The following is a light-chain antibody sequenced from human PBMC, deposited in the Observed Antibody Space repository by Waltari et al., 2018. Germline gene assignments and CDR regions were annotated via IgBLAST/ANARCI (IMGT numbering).Light chain of an antibody. CDR3: CSYTAGSTWV. CDR2: EGS. J-gene: IGLJ3*02. CDR1: RRDVGSYNL. V-gene: IGLV2-23*01. Sequence: QSALTQPASVSGSPGQSITISCTGTRRDVGSYNLVSWYQQHPGKAPKLMIYEGSKRPSGCSNRFAGAKSGNTASLTISGLQAEDEADYYCCSYTAGSTWVFGGGTKLTVL.